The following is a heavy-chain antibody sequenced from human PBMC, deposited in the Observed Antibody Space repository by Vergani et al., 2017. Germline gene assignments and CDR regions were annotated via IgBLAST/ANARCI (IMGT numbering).Heavy chain of an antibody. D-gene: IGHD2-21*02. CDR3: ARCEPTSGGDCSY. CDR2: IYYSGST. CDR1: GGSISSYY. J-gene: IGHJ4*02. Sequence: QVQLQESGPGLVKPSETLSLTCTVSGGSISSYYWSWIRQPPGKGLEWIGYIYYSGSTNSNPSLQSRVTISVDTSKNQFSLKLSSVTAADTAVYYCARCEPTSGGDCSYWGQGTLVTVSS. V-gene: IGHV4-59*12.